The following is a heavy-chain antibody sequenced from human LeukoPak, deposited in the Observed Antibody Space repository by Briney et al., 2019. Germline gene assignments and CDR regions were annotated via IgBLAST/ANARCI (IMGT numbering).Heavy chain of an antibody. CDR3: ARRPGGRSYYGMDV. D-gene: IGHD2-15*01. Sequence: SETLSLTCTVSGGSISSYYWSCIQQPPGKGLEWIGYIYYSGSTNYNPSLKSRVTISVDTSKNQFSLKLSSVTAADTAVYYCARRPGGRSYYGMDVWGQGTTVTVSS. CDR1: GGSISSYY. CDR2: IYYSGST. J-gene: IGHJ6*02. V-gene: IGHV4-59*08.